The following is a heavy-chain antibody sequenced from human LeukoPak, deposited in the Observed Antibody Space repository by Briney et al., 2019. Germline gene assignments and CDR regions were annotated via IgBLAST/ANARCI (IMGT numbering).Heavy chain of an antibody. D-gene: IGHD3-10*01. CDR2: ISAYNGIT. J-gene: IGHJ6*02. CDR3: ARVAGESDV. V-gene: IGHV1-18*01. Sequence: ASVKVSCKASGYTFTSFGISWVRQAPGQGLEWMGWISAYNGITNYAQRFQGRVTMTTDTSTRTAFMELRSLRSDDTAVYYCARVAGESDVWGQGTTVTVPS. CDR1: GYTFTSFG.